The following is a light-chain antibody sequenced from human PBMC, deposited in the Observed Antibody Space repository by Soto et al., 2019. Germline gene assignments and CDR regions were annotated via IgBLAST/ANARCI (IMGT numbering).Light chain of an antibody. CDR3: QQRSNWPIT. Sequence: VMTQAPATLSVSPGERATLPCRASQTINNNVAWYQLKDGQVPRLVIYGASTRATDIPARFSGSGSGTDFTLTISSLEPEDFAVYYCQQRSNWPITFGQGTRLEIK. J-gene: IGKJ5*01. CDR1: QTINNN. V-gene: IGKV3-11*01. CDR2: GAS.